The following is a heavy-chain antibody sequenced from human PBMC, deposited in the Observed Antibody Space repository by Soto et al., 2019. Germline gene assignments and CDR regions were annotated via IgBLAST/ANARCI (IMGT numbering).Heavy chain of an antibody. CDR3: ARGAFPSGDIVATTFDLQRTLFDY. V-gene: IGHV4-34*01. CDR1: GGSFSGYY. J-gene: IGHJ4*02. CDR2: INHSGST. D-gene: IGHD5-12*01. Sequence: PSETLSLTCAVYGGSFSGYYWSWIRQPPGKGLEWIGEINHSGSTNYNPSLKSRVTISVDTSKNQFSLKLSSVTAADTAVYYCARGAFPSGDIVATTFDLQRTLFDYWGQGTLVTVSS.